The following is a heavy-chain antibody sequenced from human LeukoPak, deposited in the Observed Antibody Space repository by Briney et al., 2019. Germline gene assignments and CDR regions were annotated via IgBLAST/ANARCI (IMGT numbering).Heavy chain of an antibody. V-gene: IGHV4-59*08. D-gene: IGHD1-26*01. Sequence: SETLSLTCTVSGGSISSYYWSWIRQPPGKGLEWIEYIYYSGSTNYNPSLKSRVTISADTSKNQFSLKLSSVTAADTAVYYCATRSSVRDPSQFDYWGQGTLVTVSS. CDR2: IYYSGST. J-gene: IGHJ4*02. CDR1: GGSISSYY. CDR3: ATRSSVRDPSQFDY.